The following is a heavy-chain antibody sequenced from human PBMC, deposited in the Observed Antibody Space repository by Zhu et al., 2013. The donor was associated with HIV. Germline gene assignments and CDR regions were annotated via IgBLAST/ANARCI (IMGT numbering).Heavy chain of an antibody. Sequence: QVQLQESGPGLVKPSETLSLTCTVSGGSISSYYWSWIRQPPGKGLEWIGYVYYSGSTNYNPSLKSRVTMSVDTSKNQFSLNLNSVTAADTAVYYCASWDFGSGHYWGQGTLVTVSS. CDR3: ASWDFGSGHY. V-gene: IGHV4-59*01. CDR1: GGSISSYY. D-gene: IGHD3-10*01. J-gene: IGHJ4*02. CDR2: VYYSGST.